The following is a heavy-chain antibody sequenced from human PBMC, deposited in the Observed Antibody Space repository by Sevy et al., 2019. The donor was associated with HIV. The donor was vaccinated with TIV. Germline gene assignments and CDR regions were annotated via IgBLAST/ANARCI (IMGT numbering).Heavy chain of an antibody. J-gene: IGHJ6*02. V-gene: IGHV4-39*01. Sequence: SPTISLTCTVSGGSISSSSYYWGWIRQPPGKGLEWIGSIYYSGSTYYNPSLKSRVTISVDTSKNQFSLKLSSVTAADTAVYYFSRPDDYGMDVWGQGTTVTVSS. CDR1: GGSISSSSYY. CDR2: IYYSGST. CDR3: SRPDDYGMDV.